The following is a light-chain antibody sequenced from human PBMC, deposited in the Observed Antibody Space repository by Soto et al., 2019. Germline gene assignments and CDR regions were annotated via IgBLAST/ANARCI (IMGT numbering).Light chain of an antibody. CDR3: QQSGSPPLT. CDR2: GAF. Sequence: EIVLTQSPGTLSLSPGERATLSCRASQSVSSNYLDWYQQKPGQAPRLLIYGAFSRATGIPDRVSGSGSGTAFTLTISRLEDEAVAVYYCQQSGSPPLTFGGGTKVDIK. CDR1: QSVSSNY. J-gene: IGKJ4*01. V-gene: IGKV3-20*01.